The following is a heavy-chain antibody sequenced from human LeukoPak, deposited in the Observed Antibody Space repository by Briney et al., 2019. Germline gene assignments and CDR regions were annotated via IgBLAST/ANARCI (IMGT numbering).Heavy chain of an antibody. D-gene: IGHD5-24*01. V-gene: IGHV4-39*07. CDR1: GGSISSSSYY. CDR2: IYYSGST. Sequence: SETLSLTCTVSGGSISSSSYYWGWIRQPPGKGLEWIGSIYYSGSTYYNPSLKSRVTISVDTSKNQFSLKLSSVTAADTAVYYCARGFGRWLQHLDYWGQGTLVTVSS. J-gene: IGHJ4*02. CDR3: ARGFGRWLQHLDY.